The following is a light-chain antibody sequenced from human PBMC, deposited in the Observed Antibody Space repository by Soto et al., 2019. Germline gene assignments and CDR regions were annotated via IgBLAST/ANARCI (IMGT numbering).Light chain of an antibody. CDR2: EVS. Sequence: QSVLTQPPSASGSPGQSVTISCTGTSSDVGGYNYVSWYQQHPGKAPKLIIYEVSKRPSGVPDRFSGSKSGSTASLTVSGLQAEDEADYYCSSYAGSNIHYVFGTGTKVTV. CDR3: SSYAGSNIHYV. CDR1: SSDVGGYNY. J-gene: IGLJ1*01. V-gene: IGLV2-8*01.